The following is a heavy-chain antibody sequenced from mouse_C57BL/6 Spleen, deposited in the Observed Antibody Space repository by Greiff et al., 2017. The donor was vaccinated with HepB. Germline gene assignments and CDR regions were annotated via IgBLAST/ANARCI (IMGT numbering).Heavy chain of an antibody. D-gene: IGHD1-1*01. V-gene: IGHV5-6*01. J-gene: IGHJ3*01. CDR3: ARRDYYGSSTGWFAY. CDR1: GFTFSSYG. Sequence: EVHLVESGGDLVKPGGSLKLSCAASGFTFSSYGMSWVRQTPDKRLEWVATISSGGSYTYYPDSVKGRFTISRDNAKNTLYLQMSSLKSEDTAMYYCARRDYYGSSTGWFAYWGQGTLVTVSA. CDR2: ISSGGSYT.